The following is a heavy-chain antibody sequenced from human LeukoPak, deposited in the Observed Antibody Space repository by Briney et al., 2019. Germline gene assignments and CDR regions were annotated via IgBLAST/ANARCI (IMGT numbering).Heavy chain of an antibody. CDR2: IDPNSGDT. V-gene: IGHV1-2*02. J-gene: IGHJ4*02. CDR1: GHSFTRYF. CDR3: ARSGSTGYSLDY. D-gene: IGHD3-22*01. Sequence: ASVKVSCKASGHSFTRYFTHWVRQAPGQGLEWMGCIDPNSGDTKYAQKFQGRVSMPRDTSTRTAYMELSRLRSDDTAVYFCARSGSTGYSLDYGGQGTLVTVSS.